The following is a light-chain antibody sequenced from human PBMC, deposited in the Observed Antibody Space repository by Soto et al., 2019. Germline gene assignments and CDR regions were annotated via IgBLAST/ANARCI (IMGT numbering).Light chain of an antibody. Sequence: DIQMTQSPSTLSASVGDRVTITCRASQSISPWLAWYQQKPGKAPKLLIYMASTLESGVPSRFSATGSGTEFTLTISSLQPDDFATYYCQHYSNDATFGLGTKVDIK. CDR1: QSISPW. J-gene: IGKJ1*01. CDR2: MAS. V-gene: IGKV1-5*03. CDR3: QHYSNDAT.